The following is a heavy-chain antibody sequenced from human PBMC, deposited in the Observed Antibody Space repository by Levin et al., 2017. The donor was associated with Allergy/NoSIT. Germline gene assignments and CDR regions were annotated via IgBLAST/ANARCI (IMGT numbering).Heavy chain of an antibody. V-gene: IGHV3-23*01. CDR3: AKVAGYGGDYAFDI. D-gene: IGHD4-17*01. CDR2: ISGSGGST. J-gene: IGHJ3*02. CDR1: GFTFSSYA. Sequence: GESLKISCAASGFTFSSYAMSWVRQAPGKGLEWVSAISGSGGSTYYADSVKGRFTISRDNSKNTMYLQMNSLRAEDTAVYYCAKVAGYGGDYAFDIWGQGTMVTVSS.